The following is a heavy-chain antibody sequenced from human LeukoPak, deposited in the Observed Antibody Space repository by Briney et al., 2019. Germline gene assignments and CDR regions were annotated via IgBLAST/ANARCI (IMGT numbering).Heavy chain of an antibody. CDR3: ARDDGSSGYYHRIWFDP. CDR1: GGTFSSYA. D-gene: IGHD3-22*01. Sequence: SVKVSCKASGGTFSSYAISWVRQAPGQGLEWMGGIIPIFGTANYAQKFQGRVTITTDESTSTAYMELSSLRSEDTAVYYCARDDGSSGYYHRIWFDPWGQGSLVTVSS. CDR2: IIPIFGTA. V-gene: IGHV1-69*05. J-gene: IGHJ5*02.